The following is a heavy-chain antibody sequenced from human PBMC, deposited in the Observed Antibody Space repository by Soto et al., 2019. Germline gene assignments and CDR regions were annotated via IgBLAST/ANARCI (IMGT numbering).Heavy chain of an antibody. Sequence: GASVKVSCKASGGTFSSYAISWVRQAPGQGLEWMGGIIPIFGTANYAQKFQGRVTITADKSTSTAYMELSSLRSEDTAVYYCARSRILVAAAGPVDYWGQGTLVTVPQ. J-gene: IGHJ4*02. CDR2: IIPIFGTA. D-gene: IGHD6-13*01. CDR1: GGTFSSYA. V-gene: IGHV1-69*06. CDR3: ARSRILVAAAGPVDY.